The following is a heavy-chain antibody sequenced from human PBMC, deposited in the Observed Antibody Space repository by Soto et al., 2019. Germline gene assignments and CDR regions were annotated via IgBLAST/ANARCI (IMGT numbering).Heavy chain of an antibody. Sequence: GGSLRLSCATSGFTASPNYMTWVRQAPGKGLEWVAIFYSGARTYYRDSEKGRFTISRDRSKSTLFLQMNNLTAEDTAVYFCASDLSPYYYYALDVWGQGTTVTVSS. CDR3: ASDLSPYYYYALDV. CDR1: GFTASPNY. CDR2: FYSGART. J-gene: IGHJ6*02. D-gene: IGHD3-16*02. V-gene: IGHV3-53*03.